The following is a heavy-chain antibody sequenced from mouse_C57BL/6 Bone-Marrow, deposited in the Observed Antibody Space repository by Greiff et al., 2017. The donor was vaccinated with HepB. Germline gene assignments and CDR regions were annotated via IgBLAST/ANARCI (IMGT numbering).Heavy chain of an antibody. CDR1: GFTFSSYG. CDR3: ARRRLPSSWFAY. J-gene: IGHJ3*01. Sequence: EVKLVESGGDLVKPGGSLKLSCAASGFTFSSYGMSWVRQTPDKRLEWVATISSGGSYTYYPDSVKGRFTISRDNAKNTLYLQMSSLKSEDTAMYYCARRRLPSSWFAYWGQGTLVTVSA. V-gene: IGHV5-6*02. CDR2: ISSGGSYT.